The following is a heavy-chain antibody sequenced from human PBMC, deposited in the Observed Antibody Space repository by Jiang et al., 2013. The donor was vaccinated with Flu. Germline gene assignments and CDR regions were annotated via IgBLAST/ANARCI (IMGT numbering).Heavy chain of an antibody. CDR3: ARGDIVVVPAAIYGMDV. J-gene: IGHJ6*04. Sequence: LLKPSETLSLTCAVYGGSFSGYYWSWIRQPPGKGLEWIGEINHSGSTNYNPSLKSRVTISVDTSKNQFSLKLSSVTAADTAVYYCARGDIVVVPAAIYGMDVWGKGTRSPSPQ. CDR1: GGSFSGYY. D-gene: IGHD2-2*01. V-gene: IGHV4-34*01. CDR2: INHSGST.